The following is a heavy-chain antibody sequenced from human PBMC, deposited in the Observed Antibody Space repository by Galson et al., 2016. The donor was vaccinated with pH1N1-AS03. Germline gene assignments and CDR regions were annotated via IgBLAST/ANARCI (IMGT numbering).Heavy chain of an antibody. CDR3: SKSTGVTGICYTGGLDF. V-gene: IGHV3-23*01. Sequence: SLRLSCAASGFSFSRYAMIWVRQAPGKGLEWVSSLSGTGLSAYYADSVKGRFSISRDNSKSTVYLHLKGLRVEDTAVYYWSKSTGVTGICYTGGLDFWGQGTLVTVSS. CDR2: LSGTGLSA. CDR1: GFSFSRYA. D-gene: IGHD2-2*02. J-gene: IGHJ4*02.